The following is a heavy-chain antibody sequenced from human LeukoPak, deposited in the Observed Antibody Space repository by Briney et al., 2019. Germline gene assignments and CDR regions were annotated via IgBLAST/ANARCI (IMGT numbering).Heavy chain of an antibody. CDR1: GGSFSGYY. D-gene: IGHD4-17*01. CDR3: ARQGYGDYPYYFDY. Sequence: PSETLSLTCAVYGGSFSGYYWSWIRQPPGKGLEWIGEINHSGSTYYNPSLKSRVTISVDTSKNQFSLKLSSVTAADTAVYYCARQGYGDYPYYFDYWGQGTLVTVSS. V-gene: IGHV4-34*01. J-gene: IGHJ4*02. CDR2: INHSGST.